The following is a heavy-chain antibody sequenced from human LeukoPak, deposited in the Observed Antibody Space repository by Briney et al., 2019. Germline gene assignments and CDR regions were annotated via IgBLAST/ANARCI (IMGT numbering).Heavy chain of an antibody. V-gene: IGHV1-8*01. CDR1: GYTFNSYD. Sequence: ASVKVSCKASGYTFNSYDINWVRQATGQGLEWMGWMDPNSGNTGYPQKFQGRVTMTRNTSINTAYMELSSPRSEDTAVYFCARGPVSGSYDYWGQGTLVTVSS. CDR2: MDPNSGNT. CDR3: ARGPVSGSYDY. D-gene: IGHD1-26*01. J-gene: IGHJ4*02.